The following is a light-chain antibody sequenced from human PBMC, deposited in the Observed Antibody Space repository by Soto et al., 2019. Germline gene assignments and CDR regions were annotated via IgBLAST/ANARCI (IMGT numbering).Light chain of an antibody. J-gene: IGLJ1*01. CDR3: TSYPSSSTNYV. Sequence: QSALTQPASVSGSPGQSITISCTGTSSDIGGYNYVSWYQQHPGKAPKLMIYEVSNRPSGVSNRFSGSKSGNTASLTISGLQAEDEADYYCTSYPSSSTNYVFGTGTKRTVL. V-gene: IGLV2-14*01. CDR2: EVS. CDR1: SSDIGGYNY.